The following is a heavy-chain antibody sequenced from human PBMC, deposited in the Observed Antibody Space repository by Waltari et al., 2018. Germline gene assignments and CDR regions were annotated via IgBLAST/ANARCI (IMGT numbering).Heavy chain of an antibody. CDR1: GYIFTTYY. D-gene: IGHD3-3*02. J-gene: IGHJ6*02. CDR2: INTNDGGN. V-gene: IGHV1-46*03. CDR3: SRDELEYYLGMDV. Sequence: QVQLVQSGAEVKKPGTSVKISCKASGYIFTTYYVYWVRQAPGKGLEYMGAINTNDGGNDYAQRFQGRVTMTRDTSTSTVYMELNSLRAEDTAMYYCSRDELEYYLGMDVWGQGTTVTVSS.